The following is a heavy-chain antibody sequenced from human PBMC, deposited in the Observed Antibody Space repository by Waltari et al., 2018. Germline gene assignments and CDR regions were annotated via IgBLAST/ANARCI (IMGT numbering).Heavy chain of an antibody. J-gene: IGHJ4*02. CDR3: ARKGYRGYCSGGSCYFDY. Sequence: QVQLQQWGAGLLKPSETLSLTCAVYGGSFSGYYWSWIRQPPGTGLEWIGEINHSGSTNYNPSLKSRVTISVDTSKNQFSLKLSSVTAADTAVYYCARKGYRGYCSGGSCYFDYWGQGTLVTVSS. CDR2: INHSGST. V-gene: IGHV4-34*01. CDR1: GGSFSGYY. D-gene: IGHD2-15*01.